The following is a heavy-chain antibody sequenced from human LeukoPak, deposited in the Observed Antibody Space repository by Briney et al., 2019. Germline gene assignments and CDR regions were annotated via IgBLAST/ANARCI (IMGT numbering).Heavy chain of an antibody. Sequence: PGGSLRLSCAASGFTFSSSWMYWVRQAPGKGLVWVSRINSDESITTYADSVKGRFTISRDNAKNTLYLQMNSLRAEDTAVYYCAARYCSNGVCHFYWGQGTLVTVSS. CDR1: GFTFSSSW. CDR3: AARYCSNGVCHFY. J-gene: IGHJ4*02. D-gene: IGHD2-8*01. CDR2: INSDESIT. V-gene: IGHV3-74*01.